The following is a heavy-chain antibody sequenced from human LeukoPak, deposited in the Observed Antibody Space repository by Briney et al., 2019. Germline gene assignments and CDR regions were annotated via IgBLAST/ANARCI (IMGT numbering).Heavy chain of an antibody. CDR1: GGSFSGYY. J-gene: IGHJ4*02. D-gene: IGHD6-19*01. Sequence: SETLSLTCAVYGGSFSGYYWSWIRQPPGKGLEWIGEINHSGSTNYNPSLKSRVTISVDTSKNQFSLKLSSVTAADTAVYYCAGGGSSSGWYYFDYWGQGTLVTVSS. V-gene: IGHV4-34*01. CDR2: INHSGST. CDR3: AGGGSSSGWYYFDY.